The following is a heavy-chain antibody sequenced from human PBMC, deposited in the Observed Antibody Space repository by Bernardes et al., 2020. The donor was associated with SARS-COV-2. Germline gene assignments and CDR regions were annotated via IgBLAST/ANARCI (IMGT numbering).Heavy chain of an antibody. CDR2: INPNSGGT. V-gene: IGHV1-2*02. CDR3: ALPPTNYDRYAMDL. D-gene: IGHD3-22*01. CDR1: GYPFTGYY. J-gene: IGHJ6*02. Sequence: ASVKVSCKASGYPFTGYYIHWVQQAPGQGLEWMGWINPNSGGTNYAQNFQGRVTMTRDTSISTAYLELSGLRFDDTAVYYCALPPTNYDRYAMDLWGQGTTVTVSS.